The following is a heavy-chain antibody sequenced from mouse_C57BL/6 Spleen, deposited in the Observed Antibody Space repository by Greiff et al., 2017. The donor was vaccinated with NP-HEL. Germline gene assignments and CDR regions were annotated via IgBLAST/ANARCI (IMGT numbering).Heavy chain of an antibody. Sequence: EVKLQESGGDLVKPGGSLKLSCAASGFTFSSYGMSWVRQTPDKRLEWVATISSGGSYTYYPDSVKGRFTISRDNAKNTLYLQMSSLKSEDTAMYYCAVLREGAMDYWGQGTSVTVSS. J-gene: IGHJ4*01. CDR3: AVLREGAMDY. D-gene: IGHD1-1*01. CDR2: ISSGGSYT. CDR1: GFTFSSYG. V-gene: IGHV5-6*01.